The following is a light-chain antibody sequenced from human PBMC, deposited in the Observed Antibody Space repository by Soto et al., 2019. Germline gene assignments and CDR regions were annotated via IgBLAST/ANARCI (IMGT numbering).Light chain of an antibody. CDR2: WAS. V-gene: IGKV4-1*01. CDR1: QRVFYSYNIKYY. J-gene: IGKJ5*01. CDR3: QQHYINPIT. Sequence: DAVMTKSPDSLAASLGERATINCKSSQRVFYSYNIKYYLDRYQQTPGQPPKLLIYWASTRESGVPDRLTGSGAGTDFPLTINSLQAEDVAVYYCQQHYINPITFGQGTRLEIK.